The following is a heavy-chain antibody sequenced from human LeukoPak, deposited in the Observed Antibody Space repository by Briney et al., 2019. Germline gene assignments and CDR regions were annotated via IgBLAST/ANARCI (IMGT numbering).Heavy chain of an antibody. D-gene: IGHD2/OR15-2a*01. Sequence: SETLSLTYTVSGYSISSGSYYWSWIRQPAGKGLEWIGRIYTSGSTNYNPSLKSRVTISVDTSKNQFSLKLSSVTAADTAVYYCARIRLSDVYYYYMDVWGKGTTVTISS. CDR2: IYTSGST. CDR1: GYSISSGSYY. V-gene: IGHV4-61*02. CDR3: ARIRLSDVYYYYMDV. J-gene: IGHJ6*03.